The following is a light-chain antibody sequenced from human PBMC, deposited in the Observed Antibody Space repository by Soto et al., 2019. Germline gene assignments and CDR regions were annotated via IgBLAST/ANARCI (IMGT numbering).Light chain of an antibody. Sequence: QPVLTQSPSASASLGASVKLTCTLSRGHSGYAIAWHQQQPEKGPRYLMKVNSDGSHTRGDGIPDRFSGSSSGAEHYLTISSLQSEDEADYYCQTWGTAIQGVFGGGTKVTVL. CDR2: VNSDGSH. CDR1: RGHSGYA. CDR3: QTWGTAIQGV. J-gene: IGLJ2*01. V-gene: IGLV4-69*01.